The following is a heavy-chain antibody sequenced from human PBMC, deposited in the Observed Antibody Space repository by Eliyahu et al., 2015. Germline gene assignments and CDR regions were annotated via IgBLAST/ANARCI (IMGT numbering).Heavy chain of an antibody. Sequence: QVQLVQSGAEVXRXGSSVKVSCKASGXXFPXHTIXWGRQASGQGLEWLGGIVPVFGTANYAQKFQGRVTITTDASTNTAYLELSSLTSEDTAVYYCALEGGSSGPRWFDPWGQGTLVTVSS. CDR1: GXXFPXHT. CDR2: IVPVFGTA. V-gene: IGHV1-69*01. D-gene: IGHD6-19*01. CDR3: ALEGGSSGPRWFDP. J-gene: IGHJ5*02.